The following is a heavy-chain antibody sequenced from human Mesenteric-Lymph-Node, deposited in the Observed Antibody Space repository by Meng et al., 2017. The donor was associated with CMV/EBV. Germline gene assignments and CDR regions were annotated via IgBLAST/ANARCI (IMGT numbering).Heavy chain of an antibody. V-gene: IGHV3-9*01. D-gene: IGHD6-13*01. Sequence: SLKISCAASGFRFDDYGMHWVRQAAGKGLEWVSGISWNGGSIGYGASVKGRFTISRDNAKNSLYLQMNSLRAEDTALYHCARDAYSSSWAKLDAFDIWGQGTMVTVS. CDR1: GFRFDDYG. CDR3: ARDAYSSSWAKLDAFDI. J-gene: IGHJ3*02. CDR2: ISWNGGSI.